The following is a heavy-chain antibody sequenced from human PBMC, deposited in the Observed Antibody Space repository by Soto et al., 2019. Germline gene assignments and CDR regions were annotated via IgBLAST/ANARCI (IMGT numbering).Heavy chain of an antibody. Sequence: ASVKVSCKASGYTFTSYDINWVRQATGQGLEWMGWMNPNSGNTGYAQKFQGRVTTTRNTSISTAYMELSSLRSEDTAVYYCARKYSSGWYDFDYWGQGTLVTVSS. D-gene: IGHD6-19*01. CDR2: MNPNSGNT. V-gene: IGHV1-8*01. CDR3: ARKYSSGWYDFDY. CDR1: GYTFTSYD. J-gene: IGHJ4*02.